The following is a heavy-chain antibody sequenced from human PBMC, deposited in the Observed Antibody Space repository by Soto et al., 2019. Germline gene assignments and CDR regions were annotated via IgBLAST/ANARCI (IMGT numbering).Heavy chain of an antibody. J-gene: IGHJ6*01. V-gene: IGHV5-10-1*01. Sequence: XDSLKVTCKCSGHSFTSYGISWVLQMPGKGLEWMGRIDPSDSYTNYSPSFQGYVTISADKSISTAYLQWSSLKASDTAMYYCARLRDYGGNYYYGMDVWGQGTTVTVYS. CDR3: ARLRDYGGNYYYGMDV. CDR1: GHSFTSYG. CDR2: IDPSDSYT. D-gene: IGHD4-17*01.